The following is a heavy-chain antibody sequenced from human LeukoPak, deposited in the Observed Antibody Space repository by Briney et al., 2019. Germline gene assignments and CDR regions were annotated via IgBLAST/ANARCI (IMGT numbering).Heavy chain of an antibody. CDR3: ARPGPRYYYDSSGYAYFDY. D-gene: IGHD3-22*01. J-gene: IGHJ4*02. Sequence: PSETLSLTCAVYGGSFSGDYWSWIRQPPGKGLEWIGEINHSGSTNYNPSLKSRVTISVDTSKNQFSLQLSSVTAADTAVYYCARPGPRYYYDSSGYAYFDYWGQGTLVTVSS. CDR2: INHSGST. V-gene: IGHV4-34*01. CDR1: GGSFSGDY.